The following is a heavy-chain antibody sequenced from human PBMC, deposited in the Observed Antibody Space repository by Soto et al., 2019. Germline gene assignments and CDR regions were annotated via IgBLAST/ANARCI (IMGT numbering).Heavy chain of an antibody. CDR2: IDPSDSYT. CDR3: ATLRVGFGELLTF. V-gene: IGHV5-10-1*01. J-gene: IGHJ4*02. Sequence: EVQLVQSGAEVKKPGESLRISCKGSGYSFTSYWITWLRQMPGKGLEWMGRIDPSDSYTNYSPSFQGHVTISADKSIRTAYLQWSSLKAADTAMYYCATLRVGFGELLTFGGQGTLVTVSS. CDR1: GYSFTSYW. D-gene: IGHD3-10*01.